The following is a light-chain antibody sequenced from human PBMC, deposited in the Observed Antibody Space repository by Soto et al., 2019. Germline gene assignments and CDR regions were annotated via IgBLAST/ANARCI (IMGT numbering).Light chain of an antibody. CDR1: SSDVGGYNY. V-gene: IGLV2-11*01. Sequence: QSVLTQPRSVSGSPGQSVTISCTGTSSDVGGYNYVSWYQQHPGKAPKLIIYAVSGRPSGFPDRFSGSKSGNTASLTISGLQADDEADYYCCSYAGYYTLVFGGGTKLTVL. CDR2: AVS. J-gene: IGLJ2*01. CDR3: CSYAGYYTLV.